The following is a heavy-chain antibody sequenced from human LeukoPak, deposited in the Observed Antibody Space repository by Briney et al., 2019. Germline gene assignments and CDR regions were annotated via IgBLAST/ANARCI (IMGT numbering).Heavy chain of an antibody. CDR2: IYYSGST. CDR3: ARRIGYVNY. Sequence: KPSETLSLTCTVSGGSISSSSYYWGWIRQPPGKGLEWIGSIYYSGSTYYNPSLKSRVTISVDTSKNQFSLKLSSVTAADTAVYYCARRIGYVNYWGQGTLVTVSS. V-gene: IGHV4-39*01. D-gene: IGHD5-12*01. J-gene: IGHJ4*02. CDR1: GGSISSSSYY.